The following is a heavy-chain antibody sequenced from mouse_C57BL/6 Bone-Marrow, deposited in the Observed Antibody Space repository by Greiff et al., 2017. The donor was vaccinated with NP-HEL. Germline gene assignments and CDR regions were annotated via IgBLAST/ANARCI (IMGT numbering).Heavy chain of an antibody. J-gene: IGHJ2*01. CDR2: INPNNGGT. CDR1: GYTFTDYY. V-gene: IGHV1-26*01. CDR3: ARPFFDY. Sequence: EVQLQQSGPELVKPGASVKISCKASGYTFTDYYMNWVQQSHGKSLEWIGDINPNNGGTSYNQKFKGKATLTVDKSASTAYMELRSLTSEDSAVYYCARPFFDYWGQGTTLPVSS.